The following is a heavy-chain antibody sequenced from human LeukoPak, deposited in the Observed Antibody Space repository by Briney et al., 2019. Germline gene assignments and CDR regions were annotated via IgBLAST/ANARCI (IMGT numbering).Heavy chain of an antibody. D-gene: IGHD5-12*01. Sequence: GGSLRLSCAASGFTFSSYAMSWVRQAPGKGLEWVSAISGSGGSTYYADSVKGRFTISRDNSKNTLYLQMNSLRAEDTAVYYCAEDPSLIVATTFDYWGQGTLVTVSS. J-gene: IGHJ4*02. CDR3: AEDPSLIVATTFDY. CDR2: ISGSGGST. V-gene: IGHV3-23*01. CDR1: GFTFSSYA.